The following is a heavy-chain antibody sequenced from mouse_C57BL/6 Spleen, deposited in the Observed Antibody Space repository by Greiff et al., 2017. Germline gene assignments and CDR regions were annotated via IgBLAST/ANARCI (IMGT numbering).Heavy chain of an antibody. Sequence: DVMLVESGGGLVKPGGSLKLSCAASGFTFSSYAMSWVRQTPEKRLEWVATISDGGSYTYYPDNVKGRFTISRDNAKNNLYLQMSHLKSEDTAMYYCARGEKGSGWDYWGQGTTLTVSS. D-gene: IGHD3-2*02. CDR3: ARGEKGSGWDY. J-gene: IGHJ2*01. V-gene: IGHV5-4*03. CDR2: ISDGGSYT. CDR1: GFTFSSYA.